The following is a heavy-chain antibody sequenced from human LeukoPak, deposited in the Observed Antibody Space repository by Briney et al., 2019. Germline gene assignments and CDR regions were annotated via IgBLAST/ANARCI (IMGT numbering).Heavy chain of an antibody. CDR1: GGSISSYY. V-gene: IGHV4-4*07. Sequence: PSETLSLTCTVSGGSISSYYWSWIRQPAGRGLEWIGRIYTSGTTHYNPSLKSRVTMSVDTSKNQFSLKLSSVTAADTAVYYCARLSTVTTSFNYWGQGTLVTVSS. CDR3: ARLSTVTTSFNY. D-gene: IGHD4-17*01. CDR2: IYTSGTT. J-gene: IGHJ4*02.